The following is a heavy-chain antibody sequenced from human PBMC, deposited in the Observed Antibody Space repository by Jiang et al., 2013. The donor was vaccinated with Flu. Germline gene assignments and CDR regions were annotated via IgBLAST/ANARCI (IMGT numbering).Heavy chain of an antibody. D-gene: IGHD6-19*01. J-gene: IGHJ4*02. Sequence: LEWMGWISAYNGNTNYAQKLQGRVTMTTDTSTSTAYMELRSLRSDDTAVYYCARDPPSSGWKPSDYWGQGTLVTVSS. V-gene: IGHV1-18*01. CDR2: ISAYNGNT. CDR3: ARDPPSSGWKPSDY.